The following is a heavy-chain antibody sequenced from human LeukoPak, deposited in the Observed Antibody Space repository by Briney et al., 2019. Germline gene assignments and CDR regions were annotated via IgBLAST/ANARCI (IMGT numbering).Heavy chain of an antibody. V-gene: IGHV3-74*01. Sequence: GGSLRLSCAASGLTFSSHWMHWVRQAPGKGLVWVSRITNDGSSTTYADSVKGRFTISRDNAKNMLYLQVNSLRAEDAAVYYCATQKGGNPAYWGQGTLVTVSS. CDR2: ITNDGSST. CDR3: ATQKGGNPAY. J-gene: IGHJ4*02. D-gene: IGHD1-14*01. CDR1: GLTFSSHW.